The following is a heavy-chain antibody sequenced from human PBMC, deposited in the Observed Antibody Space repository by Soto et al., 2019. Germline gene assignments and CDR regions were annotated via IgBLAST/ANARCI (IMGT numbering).Heavy chain of an antibody. D-gene: IGHD5-12*01. J-gene: IGHJ4*02. CDR3: AKAEDIRDGYIGTHIDY. CDR1: GFTFSSYG. V-gene: IGHV3-30*18. CDR2: ISYDGSNK. Sequence: GGSLRLSCAASGFTFSSYGMHWVRQAPGKGLEWVAVISYDGSNKYYADSVKGRFTISRDNSKNTLYLQMNSLRAEDTAVYYCAKAEDIRDGYIGTHIDYWGQGTLVTVSS.